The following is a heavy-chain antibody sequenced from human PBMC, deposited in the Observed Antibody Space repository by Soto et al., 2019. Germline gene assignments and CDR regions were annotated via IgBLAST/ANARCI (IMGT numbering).Heavy chain of an antibody. J-gene: IGHJ6*03. Sequence: EVQLVESGGGLVKPGGSLRLSCAASGFTFSSYSMNWVRQAPGKGLEWVSSISSSSSYIYYADSVKGRFTISRDNARNSLYLQMNSLRAEDTAVYYCASEGFYYYYMDVWGKGTTVTVSS. CDR3: ASEGFYYYYMDV. V-gene: IGHV3-21*01. CDR2: ISSSSSYI. CDR1: GFTFSSYS.